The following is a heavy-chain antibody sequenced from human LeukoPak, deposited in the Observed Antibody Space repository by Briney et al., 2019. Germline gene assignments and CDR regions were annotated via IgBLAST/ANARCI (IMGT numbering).Heavy chain of an antibody. CDR1: GFTFSSYW. V-gene: IGHV3-7*03. Sequence: GGSLRLSCAASGFTFSSYWMSWVRQAPGKGLEWVANIKQDGSEKYYVDSVKGRFPISRDNAKTSLFLQMNSLRIDDTAMYYCTRTVNSASDFWGQGTLVTVSS. CDR2: IKQDGSEK. CDR3: TRTVNSASDF. D-gene: IGHD4-23*01. J-gene: IGHJ4*02.